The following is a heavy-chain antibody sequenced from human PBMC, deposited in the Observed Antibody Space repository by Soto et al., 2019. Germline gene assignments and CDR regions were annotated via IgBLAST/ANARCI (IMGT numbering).Heavy chain of an antibody. D-gene: IGHD5-18*01. CDR2: IDWDDDK. CDR3: ARIRIGYRYFEY. V-gene: IGHV2-70*11. J-gene: IGHJ4*02. Sequence: SGPTLVNPTQTLTLTCTFSGFSLSTSGMCVSWIRQPPGKALEWLARIDWDDDKYYSTSLKTRLTISKDTSKNQVVLTMTNMDPVDTATYYCARIRIGYRYFEYWGQGTLVTVSS. CDR1: GFSLSTSGMC.